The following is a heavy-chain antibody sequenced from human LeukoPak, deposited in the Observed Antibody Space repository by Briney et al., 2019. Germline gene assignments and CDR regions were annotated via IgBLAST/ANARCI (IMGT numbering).Heavy chain of an antibody. D-gene: IGHD3-16*02. J-gene: IGHJ4*02. CDR2: IYYSGST. CDR3: ARLPLSQRYFDY. CDR1: GGSISSSSYY. Sequence: SETLSLTCTVSGGSISSSSYYWGWIRQPPGKGLEWIGSIYYSGSTYYNPSLKSRVTISVDTSKNQFSLKLSSVTAADTAVYYCARLPLSQRYFDYWGQGTLVTVSS. V-gene: IGHV4-39*01.